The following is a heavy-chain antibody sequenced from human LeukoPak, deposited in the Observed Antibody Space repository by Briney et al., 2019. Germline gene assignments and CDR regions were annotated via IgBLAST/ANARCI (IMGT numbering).Heavy chain of an antibody. J-gene: IGHJ3*02. D-gene: IGHD1-26*01. Sequence: GGSLRLSCAASGFTFSSSSMKWVRQAPGKGLEWVSSISSSSSYIYYADSVKGRFTISRDNAKNSLYLQMNSLRAEDTAVYYCARALPSPLYSGSYADAFDIWGQGTMVTVSS. V-gene: IGHV3-21*01. CDR3: ARALPSPLYSGSYADAFDI. CDR1: GFTFSSSS. CDR2: ISSSSSYI.